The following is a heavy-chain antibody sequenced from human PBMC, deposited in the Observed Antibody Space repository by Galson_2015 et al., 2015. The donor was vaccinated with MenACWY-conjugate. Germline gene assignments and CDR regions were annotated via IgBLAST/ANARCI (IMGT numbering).Heavy chain of an antibody. CDR3: ARVGTWIHQYFYYMDV. CDR1: GFTFTGYE. D-gene: IGHD5-18*01. J-gene: IGHJ6*03. Sequence: SLRLSCAASGFTFTGYEFNWVRQAPGKGLEWLSYISKSGSPIYYADSVKGRSTISRGNIKKSLFLEMNSLRAGDTGVYYCARVGTWIHQYFYYMDVWGKGTTVTVSS. V-gene: IGHV3-48*03. CDR2: ISKSGSPI.